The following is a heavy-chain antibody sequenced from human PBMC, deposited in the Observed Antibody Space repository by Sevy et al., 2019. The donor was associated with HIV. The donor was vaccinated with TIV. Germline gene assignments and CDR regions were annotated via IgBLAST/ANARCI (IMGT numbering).Heavy chain of an antibody. CDR3: AIDTLDWLLGYFDY. CDR1: GFTFSSDW. J-gene: IGHJ4*02. V-gene: IGHV3-7*01. Sequence: GGSLRLSCAASGFTFSSDWMSWVRQAPGKGLEWVANIKQDGSEKYYVDSVKGRFTISRDNARNSLYLQMNSLRAEDTAVYYCAIDTLDWLLGYFDYWGQGTLVTVSS. CDR2: IKQDGSEK. D-gene: IGHD3-9*01.